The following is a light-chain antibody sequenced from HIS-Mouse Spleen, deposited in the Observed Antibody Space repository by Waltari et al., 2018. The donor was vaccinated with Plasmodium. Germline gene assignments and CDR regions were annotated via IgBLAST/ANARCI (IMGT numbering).Light chain of an antibody. CDR1: QSISSW. CDR3: QLRYT. J-gene: IGKJ2*01. CDR2: KAS. Sequence: DIQMTQSPSTLSASVGDRVTITCRASQSISSWLAWYQQKPGKAPKLLIYKASSLESGVPSRFSGSGSGTEFTLTSSSLQPDDFATYYCQLRYTFGQGTKLEIK. V-gene: IGKV1-5*03.